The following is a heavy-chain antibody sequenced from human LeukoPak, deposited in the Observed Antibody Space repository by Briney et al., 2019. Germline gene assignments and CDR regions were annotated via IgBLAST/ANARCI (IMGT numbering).Heavy chain of an antibody. CDR3: ARDRGYFYDQLDY. Sequence: GSLRLSCVASGYPFSSYSMNWIRQAPGKGLEWVSYISVSGGVGSYADSVKGRFTISRDDARNSPYLQMNSLKDEDTAVYYCARDRGYFYDQLDYWGQGTLVTVSS. D-gene: IGHD2/OR15-2a*01. CDR1: GYPFSSYS. J-gene: IGHJ4*02. V-gene: IGHV3-48*02. CDR2: ISVSGGVG.